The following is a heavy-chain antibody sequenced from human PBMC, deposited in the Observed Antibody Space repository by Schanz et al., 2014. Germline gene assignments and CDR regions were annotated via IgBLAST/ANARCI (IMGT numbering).Heavy chain of an antibody. CDR2: IYYSGGT. V-gene: IGHV4-30-4*07. D-gene: IGHD1-26*01. CDR1: GGSIRSGGYS. J-gene: IGHJ4*02. CDR3: AKDISYVGKGQYFDY. Sequence: QVQLQESGPGLVKPSQTLSLTCAVSGGSIRSGGYSWSWIRQPPGKGLEWIGYIYYSGGTYYNPSLKSRVTISVDTPKNQFSLKLSSVTAADTARYYCAKDISYVGKGQYFDYWGQGTLVTVSS.